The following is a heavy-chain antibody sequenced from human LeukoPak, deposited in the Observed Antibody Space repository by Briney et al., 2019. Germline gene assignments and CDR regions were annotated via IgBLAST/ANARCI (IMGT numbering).Heavy chain of an antibody. CDR3: ARDRLVPAAIIHWYFDL. CDR1: GFTFSSYA. V-gene: IGHV3-23*01. Sequence: QAGGSLRLSCAASGFTFSSYAMSWVRQAPGKGLEWVSAISGSGGSTYYADSVKGRFTISRDNSKNTLYLQMNSLRAEDTAVYYCARDRLVPAAIIHWYFDLWGRGTLVTVSS. D-gene: IGHD2-2*01. CDR2: ISGSGGST. J-gene: IGHJ2*01.